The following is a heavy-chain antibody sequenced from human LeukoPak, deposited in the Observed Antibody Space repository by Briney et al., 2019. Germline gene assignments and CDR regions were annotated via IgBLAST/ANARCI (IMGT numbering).Heavy chain of an antibody. D-gene: IGHD3-10*01. CDR2: IRYDGSNK. J-gene: IGHJ4*02. V-gene: IGHV3-30*02. CDR1: GFTFSSYG. CDR3: AKDPTRGAPGPRYFDY. Sequence: GGSLRLSCAASGFTFSSYGMHWVRQAPGKGLEWVACIRYDGSNKYYADSVKGRFTISRDNSKNTLYLQMNSLRAEDTAVYYCAKDPTRGAPGPRYFDYWGQGTLVTVSS.